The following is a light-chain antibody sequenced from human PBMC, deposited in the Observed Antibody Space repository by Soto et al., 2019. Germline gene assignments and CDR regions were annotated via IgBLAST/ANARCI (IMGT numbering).Light chain of an antibody. CDR1: QSVSSN. V-gene: IGKV3-15*01. J-gene: IGKJ1*01. CDR3: QHYNNWWT. Sequence: EIVMTQSPATLSVSPGERATLSCRASQSVSSNLAWYQKKPGQAPRLLIYGASTRATGIPTRFSGSGSGTEFTLTISSLQSEDFAVYYCQHYNNWWTFGQGTRVEIK. CDR2: GAS.